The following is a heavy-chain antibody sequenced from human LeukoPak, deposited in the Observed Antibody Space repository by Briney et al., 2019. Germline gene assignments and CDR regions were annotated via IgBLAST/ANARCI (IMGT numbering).Heavy chain of an antibody. V-gene: IGHV4-59*01. CDR2: IYYSGST. J-gene: IGHJ4*02. CDR1: GGSISSYY. CDR3: ASSGRITIFGEALPTHFDY. D-gene: IGHD3-3*01. Sequence: SETLSLTCTVSGGSISSYYWSWIRQPPGKGLEWIGYIYYSGSTNYNPSLKSRVTISVDTSKNQFSLKLSSVTAADTAVYFCASSGRITIFGEALPTHFDYWGQGTLVTVSS.